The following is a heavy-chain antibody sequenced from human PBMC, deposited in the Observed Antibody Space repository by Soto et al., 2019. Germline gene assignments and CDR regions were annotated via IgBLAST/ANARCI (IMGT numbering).Heavy chain of an antibody. V-gene: IGHV3-21*01. Sequence: PGGSLRLSCAASGFTFSSYSMNWVRQAPGKGLEWVSSISSSSSYIYYADSVKGRFTISRDNAKNSLYLQMNSLRAEDTAVYYCARNGDSSGYYYYCGMDVWGQGTTVTVSS. CDR2: ISSSSSYI. CDR1: GFTFSSYS. J-gene: IGHJ6*02. D-gene: IGHD3-22*01. CDR3: ARNGDSSGYYYYCGMDV.